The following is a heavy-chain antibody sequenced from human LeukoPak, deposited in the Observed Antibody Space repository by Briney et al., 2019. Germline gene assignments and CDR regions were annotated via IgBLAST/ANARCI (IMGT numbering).Heavy chain of an antibody. CDR1: GFTFSDYY. V-gene: IGHV3-11*06. Sequence: KPGGSLRLSCAASGFTFSDYYMSWIRQAPGKGLEWVSYISTSSSYTNYGDSVKGRFTISRDNAEKSLYLQMNSLRAEDTAVYYCARVGVETPRNNWFDPWGQGTLVTVSS. J-gene: IGHJ5*02. CDR2: ISTSSSYT. CDR3: ARVGVETPRNNWFDP.